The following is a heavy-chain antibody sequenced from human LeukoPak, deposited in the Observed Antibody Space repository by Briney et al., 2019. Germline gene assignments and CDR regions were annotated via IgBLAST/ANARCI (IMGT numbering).Heavy chain of an antibody. J-gene: IGHJ4*02. Sequence: ASVKVSCKASGYTFTSYGISWVRQAPGQGLEWMGWISAYNGNTNYAQKLQGRVTTTTDTSTSTAYMELRSLRSDDTAVYYCASSTGDPSYFDYWGQGTLVTVSS. CDR3: ASSTGDPSYFDY. CDR2: ISAYNGNT. CDR1: GYTFTSYG. V-gene: IGHV1-18*01. D-gene: IGHD1-1*01.